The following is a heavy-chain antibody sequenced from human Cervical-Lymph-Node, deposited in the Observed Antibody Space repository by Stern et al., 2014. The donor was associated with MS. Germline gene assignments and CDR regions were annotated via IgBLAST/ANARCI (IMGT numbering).Heavy chain of an antibody. CDR2: LSGTGGST. J-gene: IGHJ4*02. CDR3: AKDLVYDYVWAPYSFDF. CDR1: GFTFNDYA. D-gene: IGHD3-16*01. V-gene: IGHV3-23*04. Sequence: VQLVESGGGLVQPGGSLRLSCAASGFTFNDYAMSWVRPAPGKGLESVSALSGTGGSTSYADSVRGRSTISRDNSKDTLYLQMNSLRAEDSAVYYCAKDLVYDYVWAPYSFDFWGQGTLVTVSS.